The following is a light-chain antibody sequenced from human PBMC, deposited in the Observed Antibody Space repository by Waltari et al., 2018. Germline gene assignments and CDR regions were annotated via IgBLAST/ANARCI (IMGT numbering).Light chain of an antibody. CDR1: SLRTYY. Sequence: SSELTQDPAVSVALGPTVRITCQGNSLRTYYASWYQQKPSQAPILVVYDNTNRPSGIPDRFSGSHSGNTASLIITGAQAEDEADYYCNSRDTTNDPHILFGGGTKLTVL. J-gene: IGLJ3*02. CDR3: NSRDTTNDPHIL. V-gene: IGLV3-19*01. CDR2: DNT.